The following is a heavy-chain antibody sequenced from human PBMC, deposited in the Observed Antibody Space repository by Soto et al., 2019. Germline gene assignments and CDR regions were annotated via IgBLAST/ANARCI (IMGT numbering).Heavy chain of an antibody. CDR3: AKGAAAGTGTSIGY. CDR2: ISGSGGST. Sequence: GGSLRLSCTSSGFTFSIYAMSWVRQAPGKGLEWVSDISGSGGSTNYADSVKGRFTVSRDNSKNTLYVQMNSLRAEDTAVYYCAKGAAAGTGTSIGYWGHGTLFTACS. J-gene: IGHJ4*01. V-gene: IGHV3-23*01. CDR1: GFTFSIYA. D-gene: IGHD1-7*01.